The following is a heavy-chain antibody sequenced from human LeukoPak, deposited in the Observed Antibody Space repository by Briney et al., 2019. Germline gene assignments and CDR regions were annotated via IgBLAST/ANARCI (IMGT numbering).Heavy chain of an antibody. Sequence: SETLSLTCAVYGGSVNDYYWSWIRQPPGKGLEWIGEINHSGSTNYNPSRESPVTISVDTSKHQFCQRRSSVTAAETAVYYCGSGPITSGWYTIDWG. J-gene: IGHJ1*01. CDR2: INHSGST. CDR1: GGSVNDYY. D-gene: IGHD6-19*01. V-gene: IGHV4-34*01. CDR3: GSGPITSGWYTID.